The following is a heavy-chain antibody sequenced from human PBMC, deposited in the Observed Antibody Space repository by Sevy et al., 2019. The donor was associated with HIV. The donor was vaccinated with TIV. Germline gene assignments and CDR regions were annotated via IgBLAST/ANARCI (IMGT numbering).Heavy chain of an antibody. J-gene: IGHJ1*01. CDR2: IYYSGST. D-gene: IGHD6-13*01. CDR3: ARHYSRGSWYTEYFQH. CDR1: GGSISSSSYY. Sequence: SETLSLTCTVSGGSISSSSYYWGWIRQPPGKGLEWIGSIYYSGSTYYNPSLKSRVTISVDTSKNQFSLKLRSVTAADTAVYYCARHYSRGSWYTEYFQHWGQGTLVTVSS. V-gene: IGHV4-39*01.